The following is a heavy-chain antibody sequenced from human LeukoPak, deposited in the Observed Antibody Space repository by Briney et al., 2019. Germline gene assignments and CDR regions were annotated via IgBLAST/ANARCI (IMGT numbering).Heavy chain of an antibody. CDR1: GFTFSSFI. CDR3: ARGLPARRGAFDI. Sequence: GGSLRLSCTAPAASGFTFSSFIMSWVRQAPGKGLEWVSYISSSNSPIYYADSVKGRFTISRDNAKNSLYLQMNSLRAEDTAVYYCARGLPARRGAFDIWGQGTKVTVSS. J-gene: IGHJ3*02. V-gene: IGHV3-48*01. CDR2: ISSSNSPI. D-gene: IGHD2-2*01.